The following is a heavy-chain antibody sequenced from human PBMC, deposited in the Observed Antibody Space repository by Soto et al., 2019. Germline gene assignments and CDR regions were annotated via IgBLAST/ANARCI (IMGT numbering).Heavy chain of an antibody. CDR2: IDPSDSYT. CDR1: GYSFTSYW. CDR3: AGPGWGYCSGGSCHGAPNFDY. D-gene: IGHD2-15*01. J-gene: IGHJ4*02. V-gene: IGHV5-10-1*01. Sequence: GESLKISCKGSGYSFTSYWISWVRQMPGKGLEWMGRIDPSDSYTNYSPSFQGHVTISADKSISTAYLQWSSLKASDTAMYYCAGPGWGYCSGGSCHGAPNFDYWGQGTLVTVSS.